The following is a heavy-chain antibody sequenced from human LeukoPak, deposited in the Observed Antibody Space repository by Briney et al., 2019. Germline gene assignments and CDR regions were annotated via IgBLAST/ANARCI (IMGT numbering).Heavy chain of an antibody. D-gene: IGHD3-16*01. J-gene: IGHJ4*02. CDR2: ITSNGGST. Sequence: GGSLRLSCSASGFTFSSYTVHWVRQAPGKGLEYVSGITSNGGSTYYADSVKGRFTISRDNSKNTLYLQMNSLRAEDTAVYYCAKDGGGYFDYWGQGTLVTVSS. CDR1: GFTFSSYT. V-gene: IGHV3-64*04. CDR3: AKDGGGYFDY.